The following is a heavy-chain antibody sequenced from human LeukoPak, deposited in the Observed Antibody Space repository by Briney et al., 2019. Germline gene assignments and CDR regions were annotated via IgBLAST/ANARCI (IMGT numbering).Heavy chain of an antibody. CDR3: ARDPIAAAGSFSWFDP. V-gene: IGHV4-30-2*01. CDR2: IYHSGST. J-gene: IGHJ5*02. D-gene: IGHD6-13*01. CDR1: GGSISSGGYY. Sequence: SETLSLTCTVSGGSISSGGYYWSWIRQPPGKGLEWIGYIYHSGSTYYNPSLKSRVTISVDRSKNQFSLKLSSVTAADTAVYYCARDPIAAAGSFSWFDPWGQGTLVTVSS.